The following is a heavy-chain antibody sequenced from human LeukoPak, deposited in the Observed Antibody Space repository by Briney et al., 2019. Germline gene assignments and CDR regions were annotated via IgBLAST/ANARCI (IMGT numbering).Heavy chain of an antibody. Sequence: GASVKVSCEASGYTFTSYGISWVRQAPGQGLEWMGWISAYNGNTNYAQKLQGRVTMTTDTSTSTAYMELRSLRSDDTAVYYCARDQNFDWLSAHYYYMDVWGKGTTVTVSS. CDR2: ISAYNGNT. CDR1: GYTFTSYG. V-gene: IGHV1-18*01. J-gene: IGHJ6*03. CDR3: ARDQNFDWLSAHYYYMDV. D-gene: IGHD3-9*01.